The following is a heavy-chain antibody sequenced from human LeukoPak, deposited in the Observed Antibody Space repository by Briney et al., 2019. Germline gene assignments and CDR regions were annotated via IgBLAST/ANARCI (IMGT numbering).Heavy chain of an antibody. CDR1: GYTLTELS. J-gene: IGHJ5*02. CDR2: FDPEDGET. D-gene: IGHD6-13*01. CDR3: VIAAAGIPWFDP. V-gene: IGHV1-24*01. Sequence: ASVKVSCKVSGYTLTELSIHWVRQAPGKGLEWMGGFDPEDGETIYAQKFQGRVTMTEDTSTDTAYMELSSLRSEDTAVYYCVIAAAGIPWFDPWGQGTLVTVSS.